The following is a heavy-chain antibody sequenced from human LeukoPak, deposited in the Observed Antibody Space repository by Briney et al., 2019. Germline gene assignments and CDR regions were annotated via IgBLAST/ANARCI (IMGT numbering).Heavy chain of an antibody. Sequence: SETLSLTCTVSGGSISSYYWSWIRQPPGKGLEWIGYIYYSGSTNYNPSLKSRVTISVDTSKNQFSLKLSSVTAADTAVYYCASYRPGTLPGNAFDIWGQGTMVTVSS. CDR1: GGSISSYY. CDR2: IYYSGST. V-gene: IGHV4-59*01. J-gene: IGHJ3*02. D-gene: IGHD3-10*01. CDR3: ASYRPGTLPGNAFDI.